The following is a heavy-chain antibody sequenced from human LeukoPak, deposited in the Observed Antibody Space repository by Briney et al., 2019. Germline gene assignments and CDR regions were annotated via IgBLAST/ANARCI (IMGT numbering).Heavy chain of an antibody. Sequence: PSETLSLTCTVSGGSISSYYWSWIRQPPGKGLEWIGYIYYSGSTNYNPSLKSRVTISVDTSKNQFSLKLSSVTAADTAVYYCARESRDDYVWGSYRYLDYWGQGTLVTVSS. J-gene: IGHJ4*02. D-gene: IGHD3-16*02. CDR2: IYYSGST. CDR1: GGSISSYY. CDR3: ARESRDDYVWGSYRYLDY. V-gene: IGHV4-59*01.